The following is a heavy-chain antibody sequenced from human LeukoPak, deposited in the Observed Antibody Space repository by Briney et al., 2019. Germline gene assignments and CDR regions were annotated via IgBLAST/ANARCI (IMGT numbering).Heavy chain of an antibody. CDR1: GFTFSRHG. CDR3: ARGHDFWMAHAFDI. CDR2: ISNDGSRK. J-gene: IGHJ3*02. D-gene: IGHD3-3*01. Sequence: GVSLRLSCAPSGFTFSRHGMHWVRQAPGKGLEWVAIISNDGSRKYYAHSVEGRFTISRDNSKNTLYLQMDSLRAEDTAVYYCARGHDFWMAHAFDIWGQGTMVTVSS. V-gene: IGHV3-30*03.